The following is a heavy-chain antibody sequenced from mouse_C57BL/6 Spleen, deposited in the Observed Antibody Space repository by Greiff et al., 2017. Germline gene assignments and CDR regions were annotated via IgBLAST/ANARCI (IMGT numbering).Heavy chain of an antibody. D-gene: IGHD1-1*01. CDR3: ARFSTTVVDPFDY. Sequence: QVQLQQSGPELVKPGASVKISCKASGYTFTAYSINWVKQRPGPGLEWIGWIYPGSGNTKYNEKFKGKATLTVDTSSSTAYMQLSSLTSDDSAVDFGARFSTTVVDPFDYWGQGTTLTVSS. CDR2: IYPGSGNT. J-gene: IGHJ2*01. V-gene: IGHV1-84*01. CDR1: GYTFTAYS.